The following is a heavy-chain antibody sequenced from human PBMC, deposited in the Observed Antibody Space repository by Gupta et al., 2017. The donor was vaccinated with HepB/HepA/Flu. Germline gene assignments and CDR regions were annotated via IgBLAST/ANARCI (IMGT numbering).Heavy chain of an antibody. Sequence: QVQLVEPGGGVVQPGRSLRLSCAASGVTFSSYAMHWVRQAPGKGLEWVAVISYDGSNKYYADSVKGRFTISRDNSKNTLYLQMNSLRAEDTAVYYCAREERRGGYSYGDIYYYYGMDVWGQGTTVTVAS. V-gene: IGHV3-30-3*01. CDR3: AREERRGGYSYGDIYYYYGMDV. J-gene: IGHJ6*02. CDR2: ISYDGSNK. D-gene: IGHD5-18*01. CDR1: GVTFSSYA.